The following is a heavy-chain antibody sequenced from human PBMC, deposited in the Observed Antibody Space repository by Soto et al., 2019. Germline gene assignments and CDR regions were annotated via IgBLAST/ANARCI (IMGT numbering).Heavy chain of an antibody. CDR1: GFTVGSYA. D-gene: IGHD4-4*01. V-gene: IGHV3-23*01. CDR3: ATRLAAPVVTPRLLY. Sequence: GGSLRLSCAASGFTVGSYAMTWVRQAPGKGLEWVSGSSGSGDETYYADSVKGRFTVSRDNSKNTLYLQMNSLRAEDTALYYCATRLAAPVVTPRLLYWGHGTLVTGSS. J-gene: IGHJ4*01. CDR2: SSGSGDET.